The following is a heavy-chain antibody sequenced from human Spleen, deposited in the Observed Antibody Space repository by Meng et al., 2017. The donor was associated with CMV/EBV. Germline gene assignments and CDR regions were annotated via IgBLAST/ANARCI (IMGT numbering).Heavy chain of an antibody. CDR1: GITVSSNY. CDR2: IYSRGDT. J-gene: IGHJ4*02. V-gene: IGHV3-66*03. CDR3: ARVVGLSLGLDY. D-gene: IGHD1-26*01. Sequence: GESLKISCAASGITVSSNYMSWVRQAPGKGLDCVSIIYSRGDTHYADSVKGRFSISRDNSKNTLYLQMNSLRADDTAVYYCARVVGLSLGLDYWGQGTLVTVSS.